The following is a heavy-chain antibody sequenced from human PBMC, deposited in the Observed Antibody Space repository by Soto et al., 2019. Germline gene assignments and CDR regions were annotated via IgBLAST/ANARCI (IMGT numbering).Heavy chain of an antibody. V-gene: IGHV4-4*07. CDR3: ARGMTPPGAPAWYYFDY. J-gene: IGHJ4*02. CDR2: FSLSGTT. D-gene: IGHD2-8*02. Sequence: SETLSLTCTVSGASITGSSYWSWIRQPAGKGLEWIGRFSLSGTTNYNPSLRSRVTMSADLSKNQFSLRLTSVTAADTALYYCARGMTPPGAPAWYYFDYWGQGTLVTVSS. CDR1: GASITGSSY.